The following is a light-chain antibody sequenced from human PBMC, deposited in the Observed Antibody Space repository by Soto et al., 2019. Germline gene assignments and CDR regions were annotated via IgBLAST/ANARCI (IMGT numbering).Light chain of an antibody. CDR2: AAS. CDR1: QSVSSN. V-gene: IGKV3-11*01. Sequence: ILMTQSPATLSVSPGERATLSCRASQSVSSNLAWYQQKPGQAPRLLIYAASNRASGIPARFSGGGSGADFTLTISSLEPEDLAVYYCQQRSNWHPITFGQGTRLEIK. J-gene: IGKJ5*01. CDR3: QQRSNWHPIT.